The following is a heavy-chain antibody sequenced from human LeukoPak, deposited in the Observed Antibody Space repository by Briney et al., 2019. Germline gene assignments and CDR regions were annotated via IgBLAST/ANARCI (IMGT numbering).Heavy chain of an antibody. D-gene: IGHD3-10*01. CDR2: IDWDADK. J-gene: IGHJ4*02. CDR3: ARISRGSGYYFDY. Sequence: SGPTLVNPTQTLTLTCTFSGFSFSTSGMCVSWIRQPPGKALEWLARIDWDADKFYSTSLKTRLTISKDTSKNQVVLTMTNMDPVDTATYYCARISRGSGYYFDYWGQGTLVTVSS. V-gene: IGHV2-70*17. CDR1: GFSFSTSGMC.